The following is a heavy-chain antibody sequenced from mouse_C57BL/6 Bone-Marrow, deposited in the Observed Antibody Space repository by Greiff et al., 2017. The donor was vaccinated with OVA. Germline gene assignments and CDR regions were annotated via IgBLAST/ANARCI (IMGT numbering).Heavy chain of an antibody. V-gene: IGHV5-4*01. CDR3: ARDWAPYAMDY. J-gene: IGHJ4*01. CDR2: ISDGGSYT. CDR1: GFTFSSYA. Sequence: EVQLQESGGGLVKPGGSLKLSCAASGFTFSSYAMSWVRQTPEKRLEWVATISDGGSYTYYPDNVKGRFTISRDNAKNNLYLQMSHLKSEDTAMYYCARDWAPYAMDYWGQGTSVTVSS. D-gene: IGHD4-1*01.